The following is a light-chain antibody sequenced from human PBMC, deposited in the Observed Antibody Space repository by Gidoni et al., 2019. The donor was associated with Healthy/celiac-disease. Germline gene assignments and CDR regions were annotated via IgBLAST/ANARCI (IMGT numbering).Light chain of an antibody. CDR3: QTWGTGIHWV. CDR2: LNSDGSQ. CDR1: SGHSSHA. Sequence: QLVLTQSPSASAPLGASVKLTCTLSSGHSSHAIARHQQQPEKGPRYLMRLNSDGSQSKGDGIPDRFSGSSSGAERYLTISSLQSEDEADYYCQTWGTGIHWVFGGGTKLTVL. V-gene: IGLV4-69*01. J-gene: IGLJ3*02.